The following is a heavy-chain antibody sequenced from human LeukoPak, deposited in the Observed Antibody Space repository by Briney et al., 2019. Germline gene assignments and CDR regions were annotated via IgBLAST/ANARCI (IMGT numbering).Heavy chain of an antibody. J-gene: IGHJ4*02. CDR3: ARGIPKYYYDYSGYYYDY. D-gene: IGHD3-22*01. CDR2: ISSSSSYI. V-gene: IGHV3-21*01. Sequence: PGGSLRLSCAASGFTFSSYSMNWVRQAPGKGLEWVSSISSSSSYIYYADSVKGRFTISRDDAKNSLYLQMNSLRAEDTAVYYCARGIPKYYYDYSGYYYDYWGQGTLVTVSS. CDR1: GFTFSSYS.